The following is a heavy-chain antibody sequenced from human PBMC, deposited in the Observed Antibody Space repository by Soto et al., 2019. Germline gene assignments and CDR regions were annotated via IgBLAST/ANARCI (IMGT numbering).Heavy chain of an antibody. D-gene: IGHD5-12*01. J-gene: IGHJ5*02. CDR1: GFSVSSNS. Sequence: AGSLRLSCAASGFSVSSNSMSWVRQAPGKGLEWVSVIHSDVTTYYADSVKGRFIISRDNSKDTLYLQMNRLRAEDTAVYYCARELSGSWYNWFDPWGQGTLVTVSS. CDR2: IHSDVTT. V-gene: IGHV3-53*01. CDR3: ARELSGSWYNWFDP.